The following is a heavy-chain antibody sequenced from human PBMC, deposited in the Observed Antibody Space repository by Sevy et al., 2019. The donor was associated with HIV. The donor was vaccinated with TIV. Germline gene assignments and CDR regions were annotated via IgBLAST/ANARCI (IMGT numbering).Heavy chain of an antibody. Sequence: GGSLSLSCVASGFTFSDPYREWVRQPPGKGLEWVGRTRKKANGYTTEYAGSVKGRFTISRDKSKNALYVQMNSLKAEDTAVYYCATHAGIAAAGRVFDYWGQGTLVTVSS. J-gene: IGHJ4*02. CDR1: GFTFSDPY. CDR3: ATHAGIAAAGRVFDY. D-gene: IGHD6-13*01. V-gene: IGHV3-72*01. CDR2: TRKKANGYTT.